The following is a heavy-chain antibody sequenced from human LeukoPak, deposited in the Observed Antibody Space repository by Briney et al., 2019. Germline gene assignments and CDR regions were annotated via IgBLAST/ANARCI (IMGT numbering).Heavy chain of an antibody. CDR3: ARDVGGAGSF. CDR1: GFTFSSYA. CDR2: IDNYGRTT. Sequence: GGSLRLSCAASGFTFSSYAMSWVRQVPGKGLVWVSRIDNYGRTTDYADSVKGRFTISRDNVQNTLYLQMNSLNAEDTAVYYCARDVGGAGSFWGQGTLVTVSS. D-gene: IGHD3-10*01. J-gene: IGHJ4*02. V-gene: IGHV3-74*01.